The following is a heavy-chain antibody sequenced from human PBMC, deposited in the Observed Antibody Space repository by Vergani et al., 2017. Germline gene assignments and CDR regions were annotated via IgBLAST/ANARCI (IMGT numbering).Heavy chain of an antibody. V-gene: IGHV4-59*11. J-gene: IGHJ4*02. CDR3: AGLETYYYGSGSYAFDY. CDR2: IYYSGST. Sequence: QVQPQESGPGLVKPSETLSLTCTVSGGSISSHYWSWIRQPPGKGLEWIGYIYYSGSTNYNPSLKSRVTISVDTSKNQFSLKLSSVTAADTAVYYCAGLETYYYGSGSYAFDYWGQGTLVTVSS. D-gene: IGHD3-10*01. CDR1: GGSISSHY.